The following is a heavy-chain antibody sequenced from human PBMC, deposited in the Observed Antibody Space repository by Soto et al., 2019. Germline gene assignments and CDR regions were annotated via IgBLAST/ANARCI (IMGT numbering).Heavy chain of an antibody. CDR2: IYYSGST. Sequence: SETLSLTCTVSGGSISSYYWSWIRQPPGKGLEWIGYIYYSGSTNYNPSLKSRVTISVDTSKNQFSLKLSSVTAADTAVYYCARVNLRPEDIWFGELYFDYWGQGTLVTVSS. CDR3: ARVNLRPEDIWFGELYFDY. J-gene: IGHJ4*02. V-gene: IGHV4-59*01. D-gene: IGHD3-10*01. CDR1: GGSISSYY.